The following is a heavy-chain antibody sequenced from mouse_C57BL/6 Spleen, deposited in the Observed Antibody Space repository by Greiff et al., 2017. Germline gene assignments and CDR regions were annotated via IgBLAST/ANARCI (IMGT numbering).Heavy chain of an antibody. CDR1: GFNIKDDY. Sequence: VHVKQSGAELVRPGASVKLSCTASGFNIKDDYMHWVKQRPEQGLEWIGWIDPENGDTEYASKFQGKATITADTSSNTAYLQLSSLTSEDTAVYYCTTDDGYLFAYWGQGTLVTVSA. CDR2: IDPENGDT. V-gene: IGHV14-4*01. D-gene: IGHD2-3*01. J-gene: IGHJ3*01. CDR3: TTDDGYLFAY.